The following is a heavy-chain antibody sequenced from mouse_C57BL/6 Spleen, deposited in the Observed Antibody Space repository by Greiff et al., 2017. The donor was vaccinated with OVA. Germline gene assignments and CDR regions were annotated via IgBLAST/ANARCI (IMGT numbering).Heavy chain of an antibody. CDR3: ARGGPYYSNVTSYAMDY. D-gene: IGHD2-5*01. CDR1: GYTFTSYW. V-gene: IGHV1-69*01. CDR2: IDPSDSYT. Sequence: VQLQQPGAELVMPGASVKLSCKASGYTFTSYWMHWVKQRPGQGLEWIGEIDPSDSYTNYNQKFKGKSTLTVDKSSSTAYMQLSSLTSEDSAVYYCARGGPYYSNVTSYAMDYWGQGTSVTVSS. J-gene: IGHJ4*01.